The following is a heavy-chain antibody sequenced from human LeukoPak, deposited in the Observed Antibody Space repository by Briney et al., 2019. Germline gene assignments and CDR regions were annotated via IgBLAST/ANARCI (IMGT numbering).Heavy chain of an antibody. D-gene: IGHD3-22*01. CDR3: ARDHSYYDSSGYYELDY. J-gene: IGHJ4*02. Sequence: GGSLRLSCAASGFTFSSYAMNWVRQAPGKGLEWVSVIYSGGSTYYADSVKGRFIISRDNSKNTLYLQMNNLRAEDTAVYYCARDHSYYDSSGYYELDYWGQGTLVTVSS. CDR1: GFTFSSYA. CDR2: IYSGGST. V-gene: IGHV3-53*01.